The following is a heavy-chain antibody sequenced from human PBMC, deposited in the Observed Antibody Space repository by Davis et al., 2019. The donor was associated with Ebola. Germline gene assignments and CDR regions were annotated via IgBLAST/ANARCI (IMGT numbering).Heavy chain of an antibody. CDR2: IYSSGST. J-gene: IGHJ4*02. Sequence: MPSETLSLTCSVSGGSISTYYWSWIRQSPGKGLEWIGYIYSSGSTNYNPSLKSRVTISVDTSKNQFSLRLSSVTAADTAVYYCARNAYDFRSGYQYYFDHWGQGTLVTVSS. D-gene: IGHD3-3*01. V-gene: IGHV4-59*01. CDR3: ARNAYDFRSGYQYYFDH. CDR1: GGSISTYY.